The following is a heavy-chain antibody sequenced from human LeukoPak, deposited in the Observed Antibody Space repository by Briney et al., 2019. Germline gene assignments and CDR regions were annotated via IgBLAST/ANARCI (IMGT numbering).Heavy chain of an antibody. Sequence: GGSLRLSCAASGFSFANHPMIWVRQAPGKGLEGVSAISGSGGSTYYADSVKGRFTISRDNSKNTLYLQMNSLRAEDTAVYYCARDDCTGSSCYLDYWGQGTLVTVSS. D-gene: IGHD2-15*01. CDR1: GFSFANHP. J-gene: IGHJ4*02. CDR3: ARDDCTGSSCYLDY. CDR2: ISGSGGST. V-gene: IGHV3-23*01.